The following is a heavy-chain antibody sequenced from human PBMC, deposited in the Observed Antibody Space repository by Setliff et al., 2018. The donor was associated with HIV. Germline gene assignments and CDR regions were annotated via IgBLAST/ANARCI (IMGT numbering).Heavy chain of an antibody. CDR2: IHPSGGST. CDR3: ARFRYCSGGSCYGGEYWFDP. CDR1: GYTFTSYY. J-gene: IGHJ5*02. D-gene: IGHD2-15*01. Sequence: ASVKVSCKASGYTFTSYYIHWVRQAPGQGLEWMGVIHPSGGSTSYAQSFQDRVTMTRDTSTSTVYLELSSLRSEDTAVYYCARFRYCSGGSCYGGEYWFDPWGQGTLVTVSS. V-gene: IGHV1-46*01.